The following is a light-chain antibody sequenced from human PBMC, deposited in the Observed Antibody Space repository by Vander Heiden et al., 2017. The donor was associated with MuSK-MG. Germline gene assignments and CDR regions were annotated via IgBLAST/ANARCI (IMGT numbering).Light chain of an antibody. J-gene: IGLJ2*01. V-gene: IGLV3-1*01. CDR1: ILGDNY. CDR2: QDS. CDR3: QAWDSSTVV. Sequence: SCELTQPPAVSVSPGQAASITCSGAILGDNYACACQQQPGQSRVLVLFQDSKRTSGSPGRFSGSNAGNTATLTISGTQARDEADYDRQAWDSSTVVFGGGTKLTVL.